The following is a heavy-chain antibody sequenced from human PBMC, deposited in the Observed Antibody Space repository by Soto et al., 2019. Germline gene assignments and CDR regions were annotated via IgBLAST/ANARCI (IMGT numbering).Heavy chain of an antibody. D-gene: IGHD2-2*01. CDR3: ARGGGTILAPLT. CDR1: GYTFTGYF. Sequence: ASVKVSCKASGYTFTGYFIHWVRQAPGEGLEWVGYINPNSGVTKYAPRFLGRVTITRDTSIRTAYMDLNNLRSDDTAVYFCARGGGTILAPLTWGQGPLVTVPS. J-gene: IGHJ5*02. V-gene: IGHV1-2*02. CDR2: INPNSGVT.